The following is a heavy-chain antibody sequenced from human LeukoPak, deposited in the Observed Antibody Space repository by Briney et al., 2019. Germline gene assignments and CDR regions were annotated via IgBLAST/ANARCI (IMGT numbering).Heavy chain of an antibody. V-gene: IGHV4-31*03. CDR3: ARGKGAALIDY. Sequence: SQTLSLTCTVSGGSISSGGYYWSWIRQHPGEGLEWIGYIYYSGSTYYNPSLKSRVTISVDTSKNQFSLKLSSVTAADTAVYYCARGKGAALIDYWGQGTLVTVSS. D-gene: IGHD6-6*01. CDR2: IYYSGST. CDR1: GGSISSGGYY. J-gene: IGHJ4*02.